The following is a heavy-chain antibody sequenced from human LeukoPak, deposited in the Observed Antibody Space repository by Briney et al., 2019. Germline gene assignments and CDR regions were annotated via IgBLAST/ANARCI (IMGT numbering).Heavy chain of an antibody. CDR2: IRSKACGETT. Sequence: GGSLRLSCSASGFSFGDYAMSWVRQATGKGLEWVGFIRSKACGETTESAASVKGRFSISRDDSTRIAYLQMSSLKTEDTAVYYCTRGLRSHDYWGRGTLVTVSS. D-gene: IGHD2-15*01. CDR3: TRGLRSHDY. CDR1: GFSFGDYA. V-gene: IGHV3-49*04. J-gene: IGHJ4*02.